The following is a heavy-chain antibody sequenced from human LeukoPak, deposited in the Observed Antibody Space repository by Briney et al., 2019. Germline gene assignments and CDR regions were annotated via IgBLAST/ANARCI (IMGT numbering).Heavy chain of an antibody. CDR2: INPNSGDT. CDR3: ARGFYGMDV. V-gene: IGHV1-2*02. CDR1: GYTFSGSY. Sequence: GASVQVSCKASGYTFSGSYIYWARQAPGQRLEWMGWINPNSGDTHYAQNFKGRVTMTRDTSITTAYTELSSLRSDDTGGYYCARGFYGMDVWGQGTTVTVSS. J-gene: IGHJ6*02.